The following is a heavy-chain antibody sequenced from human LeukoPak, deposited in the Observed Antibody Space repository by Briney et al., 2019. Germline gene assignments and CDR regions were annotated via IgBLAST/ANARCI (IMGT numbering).Heavy chain of an antibody. D-gene: IGHD1-26*01. V-gene: IGHV3-30*18. CDR3: AKARGLGIVGAHFDY. CDR2: VLYDGSKK. Sequence: PGGSLRLSCAASGFTFSNFGMHWVRQAPGKGLEWVAAVLYDGSKKFYSDSVKGRFSIYRDNSNYTLFVQMHSLRPDDTAVYYCAKARGLGIVGAHFDYWGQGTLVTVSS. CDR1: GFTFSNFG. J-gene: IGHJ4*02.